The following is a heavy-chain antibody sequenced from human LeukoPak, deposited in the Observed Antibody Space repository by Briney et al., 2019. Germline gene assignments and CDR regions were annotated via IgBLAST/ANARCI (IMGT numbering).Heavy chain of an antibody. CDR2: IYHSGST. V-gene: IGHV4-38-2*01. D-gene: IGHD2-15*01. Sequence: SETLSLTCAVSGYSISSGYYWGWIRQPPGKGLEWIGSIYHSGSTYYNPSLKSRVTISVDTSKNQFSLKLSSVTAADTAVYYCARGASCSGGSCYPFDYWGQGTLVTVSS. J-gene: IGHJ4*02. CDR1: GYSISSGYY. CDR3: ARGASCSGGSCYPFDY.